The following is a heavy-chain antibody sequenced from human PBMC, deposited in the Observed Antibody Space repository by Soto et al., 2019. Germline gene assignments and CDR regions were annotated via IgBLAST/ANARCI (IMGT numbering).Heavy chain of an antibody. CDR1: GFTFTSSA. J-gene: IGHJ5*02. CDR3: AAVTWYYYDSSGYYYDNWFDP. V-gene: IGHV1-58*01. Sequence: ASVKVSCKASGFTFTSSAVQWVRQARGQRLEWIGWIVVGSGNTNYAQKFQERVTITRDMSTSTAYMELSSLRSEDTAVYYCAAVTWYYYDSSGYYYDNWFDPWGQGTLVTVSS. D-gene: IGHD3-22*01. CDR2: IVVGSGNT.